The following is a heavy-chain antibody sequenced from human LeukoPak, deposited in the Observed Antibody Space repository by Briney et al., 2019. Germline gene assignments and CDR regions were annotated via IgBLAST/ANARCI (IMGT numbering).Heavy chain of an antibody. J-gene: IGHJ4*02. CDR2: INPNSGCT. D-gene: IGHD6-19*01. V-gene: IGHV1-2*02. Sequence: ASVKVSCKASGYTFTGYYMHWVRQAPGQGLEWMGWINPNSGCTNYAQRFPGRVTLTRDTSLSTAYMELSRLRSDDTAVYYCARARDQWLPERCDYWGQGTLVTVSS. CDR3: ARARDQWLPERCDY. CDR1: GYTFTGYY.